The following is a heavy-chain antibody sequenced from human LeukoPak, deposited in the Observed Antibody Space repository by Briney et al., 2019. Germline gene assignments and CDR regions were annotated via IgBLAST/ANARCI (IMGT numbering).Heavy chain of an antibody. CDR3: VRGLLPYSSSALGRHYYFDY. V-gene: IGHV1-69*05. CDR1: GGTFSSYA. CDR2: IIPIFGTA. Sequence: ASVKVSCKASGGTFSSYAISWVRQAPGQGLEWMGGIIPIFGTANYAQKFQGRVTITTDESTSTAYMELSSLRSDDTAVYYCVRGLLPYSSSALGRHYYFDYWGQGTLVTVSS. D-gene: IGHD6-6*01. J-gene: IGHJ4*02.